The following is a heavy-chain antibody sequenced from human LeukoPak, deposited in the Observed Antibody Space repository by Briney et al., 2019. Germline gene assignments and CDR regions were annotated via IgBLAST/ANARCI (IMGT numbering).Heavy chain of an antibody. CDR3: AGRRGASGAFDI. Sequence: ASVKVSCKASGYTFTSYAMHWVRQAPGQRLEWMGWINAGNGNTKYSQKFQGRVTITRDTSASTAYMELSSLRSEDTAVYYCAGRRGASGAFDIWGQGTMVTVSS. D-gene: IGHD1-26*01. CDR1: GYTFTSYA. J-gene: IGHJ3*02. V-gene: IGHV1-3*01. CDR2: INAGNGNT.